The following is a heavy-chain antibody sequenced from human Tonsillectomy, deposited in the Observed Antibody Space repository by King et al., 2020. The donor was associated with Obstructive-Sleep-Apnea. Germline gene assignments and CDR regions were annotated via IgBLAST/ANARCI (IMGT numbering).Heavy chain of an antibody. V-gene: IGHV3-30-3*01. J-gene: IGHJ4*02. CDR1: GFTFSSYA. CDR3: ARDEDSGSYYFDY. D-gene: IGHD1-26*01. CDR2: VSYDGSHK. Sequence: VQLVESGGGVVQPGRSLRLSCAASGFTFSSYALHWVRQAPGKGLEWVAVVSYDGSHKYYADSVKGRFTISRDNSKNKLYLQMNSLRAEDTAVYYCARDEDSGSYYFDYWGQGTLVTVSS.